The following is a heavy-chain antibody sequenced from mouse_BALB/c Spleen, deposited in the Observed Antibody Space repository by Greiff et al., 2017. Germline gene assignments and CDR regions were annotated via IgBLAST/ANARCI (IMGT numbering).Heavy chain of an antibody. CDR1: GFTFSSFG. J-gene: IGHJ4*01. CDR2: ISSGSSTI. Sequence: EVKLMESGGGLVQPGGSRKLSCAASGFTFSSFGMHWVRQAPEKGLEWVAYISSGSSTIYYADTVKGRFTISRDNPKNTLFLQMTSLRSEDTAMYYCARSGYDVGYAMDYWGQGTSVTVSS. V-gene: IGHV5-17*02. D-gene: IGHD2-14*01. CDR3: ARSGYDVGYAMDY.